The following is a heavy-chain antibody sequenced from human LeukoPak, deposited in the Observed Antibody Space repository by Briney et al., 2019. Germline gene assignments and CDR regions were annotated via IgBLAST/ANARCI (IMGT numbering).Heavy chain of an antibody. Sequence: ASVKVSCKASGYTFTSYDINWVRQATGQGLEWMGWMNPNSGNTGYAQKFQGRVTMTRDTSTSTVYMELSSLRSEDTAVYYCARERSYYDFWSGPPRSYYYYGMDVWGQGTTVTVSS. V-gene: IGHV1-8*01. CDR3: ARERSYYDFWSGPPRSYYYYGMDV. CDR1: GYTFTSYD. CDR2: MNPNSGNT. D-gene: IGHD3-3*01. J-gene: IGHJ6*02.